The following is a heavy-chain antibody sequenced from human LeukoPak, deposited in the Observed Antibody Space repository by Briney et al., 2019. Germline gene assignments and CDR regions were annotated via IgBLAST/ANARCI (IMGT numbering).Heavy chain of an antibody. CDR2: ISYTGTT. D-gene: IGHD1-26*01. J-gene: IGHJ1*01. CDR1: GGSISSDIFY. CDR3: ARHVVAEGTGGTGAY. V-gene: IGHV4-39*01. Sequence: PSETLSLTCTVFGGSISSDIFYWGWIRQPPGVGLEWIGSISYTGTTYYNPSLKSRVTISVDTSKNRFSLKLTSVTAADTAVYYCARHVVAEGTGGTGAYWGQGTLVTVAS.